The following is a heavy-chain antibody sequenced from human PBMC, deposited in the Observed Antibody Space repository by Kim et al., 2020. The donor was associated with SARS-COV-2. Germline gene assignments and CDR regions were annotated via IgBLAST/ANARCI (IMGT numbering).Heavy chain of an antibody. Sequence: GGSLRLSCAASGFTFSIYTMNWVRQAPGKGLEWVSFITTSGNHMYYADSVKGRFTVSRDNAKNSLYLQMNSLRAEDTAIYYCARASAGIYYDSIYWGQGTLVTVSS. V-gene: IGHV3-21*01. D-gene: IGHD3-22*01. CDR3: ARASAGIYYDSIY. CDR2: ITTSGNHM. CDR1: GFTFSIYT. J-gene: IGHJ4*02.